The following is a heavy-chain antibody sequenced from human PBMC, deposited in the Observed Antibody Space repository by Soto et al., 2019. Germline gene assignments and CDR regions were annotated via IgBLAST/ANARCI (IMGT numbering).Heavy chain of an antibody. CDR1: GFTFSSYS. J-gene: IGHJ3*02. CDR2: ISSSSSTI. CDR3: ARVRVAAAMLDAFEI. V-gene: IGHV3-48*02. D-gene: IGHD6-13*01. Sequence: GGSLRLSCAASGFTFSSYSMNWVRQAPGKGLEWVSYISSSSSTIYYADSVKGRFTISRDNATNSLYLQMNSLRDEDTAVYYCARVRVAAAMLDAFEIWGQGTMVTVSS.